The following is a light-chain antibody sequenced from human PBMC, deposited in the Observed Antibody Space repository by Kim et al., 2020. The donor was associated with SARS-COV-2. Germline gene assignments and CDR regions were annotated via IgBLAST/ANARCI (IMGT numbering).Light chain of an antibody. J-gene: IGKJ3*01. CDR2: KVS. CDR1: QSLLCSYGNIY. V-gene: IGKV2-30*01. Sequence: SCRSSQSLLCSYGNIYLNWFHQRPGQSPRRLIYKVSNLDAGVPDRFSGSGSGTDFTLQISRVEAEDVGVYYCMQGKHWPFTFGPGTKVDIK. CDR3: MQGKHWPFT.